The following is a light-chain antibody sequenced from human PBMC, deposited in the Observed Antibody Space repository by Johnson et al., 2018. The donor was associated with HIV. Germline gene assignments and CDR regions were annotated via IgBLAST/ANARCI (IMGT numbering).Light chain of an antibody. J-gene: IGLJ1*01. CDR1: SSNIGNNY. Sequence: HSVLTQPPSVSAAPGQKVTISCSGSSSNIGNNYVSWYRQLPGTAPQLLIYENNKRPSGIPDRFSGSKSATSATLGITGLQTGDEADYYCVTWDSSLGTYVFGTGTKVTVL. CDR2: ENN. V-gene: IGLV1-51*02. CDR3: VTWDSSLGTYV.